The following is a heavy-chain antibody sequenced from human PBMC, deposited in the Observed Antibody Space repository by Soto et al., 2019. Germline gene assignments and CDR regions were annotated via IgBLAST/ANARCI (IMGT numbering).Heavy chain of an antibody. CDR1: GYTFTSYA. Sequence: ASVTVSCKASGYTFTSYAMHWVRQAPGQRLEWMGWINAGNGNTKYSQKFQGRVTITRDTSASTAYMELSSLRSEDTAVYYCARRGGSLDGYNFDYWGQGTLVTVSS. CDR3: ARRGGSLDGYNFDY. CDR2: INAGNGNT. D-gene: IGHD3-16*01. V-gene: IGHV1-3*01. J-gene: IGHJ4*02.